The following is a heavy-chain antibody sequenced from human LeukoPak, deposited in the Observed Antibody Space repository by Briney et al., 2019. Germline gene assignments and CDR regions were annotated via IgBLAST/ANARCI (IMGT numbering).Heavy chain of an antibody. J-gene: IGHJ4*02. CDR1: GFTFSNYW. Sequence: GGSLRLSCAASGFTFSNYWMSWVRQAPGKGLEWVSSISSTSTYINYADSVKGRFTISRDNAKKSLYLQMNSLRAEDTAFYYCARVGYSSGWRAPDFDYWGQGTLVTVSS. D-gene: IGHD6-19*01. CDR2: ISSTSTYI. CDR3: ARVGYSSGWRAPDFDY. V-gene: IGHV3-21*01.